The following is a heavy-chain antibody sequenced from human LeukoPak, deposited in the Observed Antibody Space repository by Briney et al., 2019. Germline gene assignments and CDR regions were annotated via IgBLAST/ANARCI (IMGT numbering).Heavy chain of an antibody. V-gene: IGHV7-4-1*02. Sequence: ASVKVSCKASGYTFTSNSMNWVRQAPGQGLEWMGWINTNTGHPTYAQGFTGRFVFSSDSSVRTAYLQISSLMTEDTAVYFCARGAPCGGDCYPPLDSWGQGTLVTVSS. CDR1: GYTFTSNS. CDR3: ARGAPCGGDCYPPLDS. D-gene: IGHD2-21*02. CDR2: INTNTGHP. J-gene: IGHJ4*02.